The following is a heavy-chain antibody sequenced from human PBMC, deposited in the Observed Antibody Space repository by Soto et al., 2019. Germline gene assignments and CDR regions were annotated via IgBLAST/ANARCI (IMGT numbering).Heavy chain of an antibody. Sequence: QVQLVQSGAEVKKPGSSVKVSCKASGGTFSSYAISWVRQAPGQGLEWMGGIIPIFGTANYAQKFQGRVTIPAAESTSTAYMGLSSLRSEDTAVYYCARGGPRQYSSSSSFDYWGQGTLVTVSS. D-gene: IGHD6-6*01. J-gene: IGHJ4*02. V-gene: IGHV1-69*01. CDR3: ARGGPRQYSSSSSFDY. CDR1: GGTFSSYA. CDR2: IIPIFGTA.